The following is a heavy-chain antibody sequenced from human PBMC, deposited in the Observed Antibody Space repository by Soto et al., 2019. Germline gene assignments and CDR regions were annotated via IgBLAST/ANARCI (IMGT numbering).Heavy chain of an antibody. CDR2: IWYDGSNK. D-gene: IGHD5-18*01. J-gene: IGHJ3*02. V-gene: IGHV3-33*01. CDR1: GFTFSSYG. CDR3: ARSYGYHTWGAFDI. Sequence: QVQLVESGGGVVQPGRSLRLSCAASGFTFSSYGMHWVRQAPGKGLERVAVIWYDGSNKYYADSVKGRFTISRENYKNTLYLQMNSLRAEDTAVYYCARSYGYHTWGAFDIWGQGTMVTVSS.